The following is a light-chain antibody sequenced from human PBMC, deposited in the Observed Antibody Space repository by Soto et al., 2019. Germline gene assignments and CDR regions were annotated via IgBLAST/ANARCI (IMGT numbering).Light chain of an antibody. Sequence: VVTQEPSLTVSPGGTVTLTCGSSTGAVTSGHYPYWFQQKPGQAPRTLIYDTSNKHSWTPARFSGSLLGGKAALTLSGAQPEDEAEYYCLLSYSGARYVVFGGGTKVTVL. V-gene: IGLV7-46*01. J-gene: IGLJ2*01. CDR2: DTS. CDR1: TGAVTSGHY. CDR3: LLSYSGARYVV.